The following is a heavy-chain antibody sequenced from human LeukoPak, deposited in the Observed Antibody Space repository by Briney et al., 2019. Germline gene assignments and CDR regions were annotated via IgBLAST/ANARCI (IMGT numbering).Heavy chain of an antibody. CDR1: GGSISSGGYY. D-gene: IGHD3-3*01. J-gene: IGHJ4*02. CDR3: AKGENYDFWSGYYRF. V-gene: IGHV3-23*01. CDR2: ISGSGGST. Sequence: ETLSLTCTVSGGSISSGGYYWSWVRQAPGKGLEWVSAISGSGGSTYYADSVKGRFTISRDNSENTLYLQMNSLRAEDTAVYYCAKGENYDFWSGYYRFWGQGTLVTVSS.